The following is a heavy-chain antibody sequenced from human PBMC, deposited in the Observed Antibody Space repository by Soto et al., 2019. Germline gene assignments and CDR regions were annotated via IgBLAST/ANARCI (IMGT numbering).Heavy chain of an antibody. J-gene: IGHJ4*02. D-gene: IGHD4-17*01. CDR1: GDSVSSNTAA. Sequence: QVQLQQSGPGLVKPSQTLSLTCVISGDSVSSNTAAWNWIRQSPSRGLEWLGRTYFRSKWYNDYAMSVKSRITINPDTSKNQFSLQLNSLTPEDTAVYYCARDLYNGDWVTFDFWGQGTLVTVSS. V-gene: IGHV6-1*01. CDR3: ARDLYNGDWVTFDF. CDR2: TYFRSKWYN.